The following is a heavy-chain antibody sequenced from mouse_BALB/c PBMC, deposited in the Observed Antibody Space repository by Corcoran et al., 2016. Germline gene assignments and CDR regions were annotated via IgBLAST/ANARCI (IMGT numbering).Heavy chain of an antibody. V-gene: IGHV3-6*02. D-gene: IGHD2-3*01. Sequence: DVQLQESGPGLVKPSQSLSLTCSVTGYSITSGYYWNWIRQFQGNKLEWMGYISYDGSNKYNPSLKNRISINRDTSKNQFFLKLNSVTTEDTATYYCARVPDGFAYWGQGTLVTVSA. J-gene: IGHJ3*01. CDR3: ARVPDGFAY. CDR2: ISYDGSN. CDR1: GYSITSGYY.